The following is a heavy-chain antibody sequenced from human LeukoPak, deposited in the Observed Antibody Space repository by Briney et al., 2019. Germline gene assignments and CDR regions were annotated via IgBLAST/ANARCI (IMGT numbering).Heavy chain of an antibody. J-gene: IGHJ1*01. CDR2: IDPSDSYT. Sequence: GESLKISCKGSGYSFTSYWISWVRQMPGKGLERMGRIDPSDSYTNYSPSFQGHVTISAGKSISTAYLQWSSLKASDTAMYYCARHDIVVVPAALEYFQHWGQGTLVTVSS. D-gene: IGHD2-2*01. V-gene: IGHV5-10-1*01. CDR1: GYSFTSYW. CDR3: ARHDIVVVPAALEYFQH.